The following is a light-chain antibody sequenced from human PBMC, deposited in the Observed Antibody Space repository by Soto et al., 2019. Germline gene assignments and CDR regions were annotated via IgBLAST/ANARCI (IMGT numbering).Light chain of an antibody. CDR3: QQSYSTPPGT. Sequence: DIQMTQSPSSLSASVGDRVTITCRASQSISSYLNWYQQKPGKAPKLLIYAASSLQSGVPSRFSGSGSGTDFPLTISSLQPEDFATYYCQQSYSTPPGTFGQGTKVDIK. J-gene: IGKJ1*01. V-gene: IGKV1-39*01. CDR2: AAS. CDR1: QSISSY.